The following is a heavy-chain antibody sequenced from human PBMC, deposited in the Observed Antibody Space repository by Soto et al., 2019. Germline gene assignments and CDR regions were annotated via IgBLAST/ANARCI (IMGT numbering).Heavy chain of an antibody. D-gene: IGHD3-10*01. J-gene: IGHJ5*02. CDR1: GYSFTSYW. Sequence: EVQLVQSGAEVKKPGESLKISCKGSGYSFTSYWIGWVRQMPGKGLEWMGIIYPGDSDTRYSPSFQGQVTISADKSISTAYLQWSSLKASDTAMYYCARGTYYYGSGSYPNWFDPWGQGTLVTVSS. V-gene: IGHV5-51*03. CDR2: IYPGDSDT. CDR3: ARGTYYYGSGSYPNWFDP.